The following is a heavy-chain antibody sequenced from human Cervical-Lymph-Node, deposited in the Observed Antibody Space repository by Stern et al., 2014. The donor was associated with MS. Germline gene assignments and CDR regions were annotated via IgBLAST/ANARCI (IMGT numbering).Heavy chain of an antibody. CDR1: GYRFVSYG. V-gene: IGHV1-18*01. D-gene: IGHD3-10*01. CDR3: AINYYGAGTYRAFDI. CDR2: ISADTGDT. Sequence: QVQLGQSGGEVKKPGASVKVSCKASGYRFVSYGITWVRQAPGQGLEWMGWISADTGDTDYARKFQGRVTMTTHTPTTTAYMELRSLRSDDTAVYYCAINYYGAGTYRAFDIWGQGTKVIVSA. J-gene: IGHJ3*02.